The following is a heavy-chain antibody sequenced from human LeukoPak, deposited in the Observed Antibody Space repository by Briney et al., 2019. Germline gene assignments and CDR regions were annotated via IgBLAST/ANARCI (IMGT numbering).Heavy chain of an antibody. CDR3: ARARHNWFDP. V-gene: IGHV4-30-4*08. CDR2: IYYSGST. CDR1: GGSISSGDYY. J-gene: IGHJ5*02. Sequence: SETLSLTCTVSGGSISSGDYYWSWIRQPPGKGLEWIGYIYYSGSTYCNPSLKSRVTISVDTSKNQFSLKLSSVTAADTAVYYCARARHNWFDPWGQGTLVTVSS.